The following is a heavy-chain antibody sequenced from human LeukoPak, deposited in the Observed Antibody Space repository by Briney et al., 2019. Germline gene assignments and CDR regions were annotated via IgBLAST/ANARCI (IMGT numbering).Heavy chain of an antibody. CDR3: ARAVDGYKYFYYGMDV. J-gene: IGHJ6*02. CDR2: ISSDGNIE. CDR1: GFTFSNYA. Sequence: GGSLRLSCAASGFTFSNYAMHWVRQAPGKGLQWVALISSDGNIEYYADSVKGRFTISRDNSKNTLYLQMNSLRAEDTAVYYCARAVDGYKYFYYGMDVWGQGTTVTVSS. D-gene: IGHD3-22*01. V-gene: IGHV3-30-3*01.